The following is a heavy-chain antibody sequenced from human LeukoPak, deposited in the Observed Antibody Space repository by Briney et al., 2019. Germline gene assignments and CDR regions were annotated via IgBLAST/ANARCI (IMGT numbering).Heavy chain of an antibody. D-gene: IGHD2-15*01. V-gene: IGHV1-18*01. J-gene: IGHJ6*02. CDR3: ARDRRCSGGSCYNSDFYYYYYYGMDV. Sequence: GASVKVSCKASGYTFTSYGISWVRRAPGQGLEWMGWISAYNGNTNYAQKLQGRVTMTTDTSTSTAYMELRSLRSDDTAVYYCARDRRCSGGSCYNSDFYYYYYYGMDVWGQGTTVTVSS. CDR1: GYTFTSYG. CDR2: ISAYNGNT.